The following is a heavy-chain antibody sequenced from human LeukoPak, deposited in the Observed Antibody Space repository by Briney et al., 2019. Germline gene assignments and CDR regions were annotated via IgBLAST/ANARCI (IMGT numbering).Heavy chain of an antibody. CDR1: GGTVSSYA. D-gene: IGHD3-9*01. Sequence: ASVKVSCKASGGTVSSYAISWVRQAPGQGLEWMGGSIPISGTANYAQKFQGRVTITADKSTSTAYMELSSLRSEDTAVYYCAREYDILTGYYMSYFDYWGQGTLVTVSS. CDR2: SIPISGTA. V-gene: IGHV1-69*06. J-gene: IGHJ4*02. CDR3: AREYDILTGYYMSYFDY.